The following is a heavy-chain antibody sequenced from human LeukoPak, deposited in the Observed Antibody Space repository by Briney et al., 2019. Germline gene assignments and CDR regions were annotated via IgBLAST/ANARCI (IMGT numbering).Heavy chain of an antibody. J-gene: IGHJ6*02. CDR1: GFTFSSYG. CDR3: AKDNKNYGDYPDGMDV. CDR2: ISYDGSNK. D-gene: IGHD4-17*01. Sequence: PGGSLRLSCAASGFTFSSYGMHWVRQAPGKGLEWVAVISYDGSNKYYADSVKGRFTIPRDNSKNTLYLQMNSLRAEDTAVYYCAKDNKNYGDYPDGMDVWGQGTTVTVSS. V-gene: IGHV3-30*18.